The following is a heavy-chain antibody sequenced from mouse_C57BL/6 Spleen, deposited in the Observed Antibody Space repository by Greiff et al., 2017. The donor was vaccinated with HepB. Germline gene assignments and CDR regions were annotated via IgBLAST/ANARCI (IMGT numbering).Heavy chain of an antibody. Sequence: EVQVVESGGDLVKPGGSLKLSCAASGFTFSSYGMSWVRQTPDKRLEWVATISSGGSYTYYPDCVKGRFTISRDNAKNTLYLQMSILKYEDTAMYYCATSNYSNLYNFDNRVQGTTLTGSS. V-gene: IGHV5-6*01. D-gene: IGHD2-5*01. J-gene: IGHJ2*01. CDR3: ATSNYSNLYNFDN. CDR1: GFTFSSYG. CDR2: ISSGGSYT.